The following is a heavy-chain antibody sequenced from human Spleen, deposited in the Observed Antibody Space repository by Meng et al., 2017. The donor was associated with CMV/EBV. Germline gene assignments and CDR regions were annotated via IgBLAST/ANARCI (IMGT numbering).Heavy chain of an antibody. CDR3: ARGPRITVGGVIIWPLED. V-gene: IGHV1-69*05. Sequence: FISMSLMWVRQAPGHGLEWMGGITPAFETADYAQKFRDRVTISRDDSATTAYMEMSSLKSEDTAVYFCARGPRITVGGVIIWPLEDWGQGTLVTVSS. D-gene: IGHD3-16*02. J-gene: IGHJ4*02. CDR2: ITPAFETA. CDR1: FISMS.